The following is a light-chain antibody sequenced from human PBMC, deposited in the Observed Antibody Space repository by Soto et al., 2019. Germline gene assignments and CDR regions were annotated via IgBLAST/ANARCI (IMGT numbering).Light chain of an antibody. V-gene: IGKV1-5*01. CDR1: QSISSW. CDR2: DAS. J-gene: IGKJ1*01. CDR3: QQYNSYSPT. Sequence: DIQMTQSPSTLSASAGDRVTITCRASQSISSWLAWYQQKPGKAPKLLIYDASSLESGVPSRFSGSGSWTEFTLTISSLQPDDFATYYCQQYNSYSPTFGQGTKVDIK.